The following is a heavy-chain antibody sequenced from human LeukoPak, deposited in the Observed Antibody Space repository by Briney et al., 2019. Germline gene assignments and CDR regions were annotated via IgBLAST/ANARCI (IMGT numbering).Heavy chain of an antibody. J-gene: IGHJ4*02. Sequence: SETLSLTCAVYGGSFSGYYWSWIRQPPGKGLEWIGEINHSGSTNYNPSLKSRVTISVDTSKNQFSLKLSSVTAADTAVYYCARGDCSGGSCCGYWGRGTLVTVSS. CDR1: GGSFSGYY. CDR2: INHSGST. CDR3: ARGDCSGGSCCGY. D-gene: IGHD2-15*01. V-gene: IGHV4-34*01.